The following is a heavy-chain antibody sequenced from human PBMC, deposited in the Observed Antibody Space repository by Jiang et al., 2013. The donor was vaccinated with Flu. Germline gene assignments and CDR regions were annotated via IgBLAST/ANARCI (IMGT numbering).Heavy chain of an antibody. J-gene: IGHJ4*02. CDR3: ATAMTTVTTTLGSNY. CDR1: GYSFTSYW. Sequence: SLRISCKGSGYSFTSYWISWVRQMPGKGLEWMGRIDPSDSYTNYSPSFQGHVTISADKSISTAYLQWSSLKASDTAMYYCATAMTTVTTTLGSNYWGQGTLVTVSS. V-gene: IGHV5-10-1*01. CDR2: IDPSDSYT. D-gene: IGHD4-17*01.